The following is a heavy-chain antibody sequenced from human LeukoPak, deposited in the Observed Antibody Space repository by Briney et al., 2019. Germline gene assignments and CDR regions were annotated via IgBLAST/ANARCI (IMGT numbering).Heavy chain of an antibody. CDR2: ISGSGDTT. J-gene: IGHJ4*02. D-gene: IGHD2-2*01. Sequence: PGGSLRLSCTASRFPFSTYAMSWVRQAPGKGLEWVSSISGSGDTTYYTGSVKGRFTISRDNSKNALYLQMSSLRAEDTAVYYCAKSQRNDQQVVQRIDYWGQGTLVTVSS. CDR3: AKSQRNDQQVVQRIDY. V-gene: IGHV3-23*01. CDR1: RFPFSTYA.